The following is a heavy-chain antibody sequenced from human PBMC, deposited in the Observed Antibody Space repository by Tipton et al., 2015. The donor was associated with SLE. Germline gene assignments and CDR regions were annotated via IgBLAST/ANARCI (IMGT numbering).Heavy chain of an antibody. J-gene: IGHJ4*02. CDR3: TRDRILVPGIDY. Sequence: TLSLTCAVSGGSISSGSYYWSWIRQPAGKGLEWIGYIYTSGSTNYNPSLKSRVTISVDTSKNQFSLKLSSVTAADTAVYYCTRDRILVPGIDYWGQGSLVTVSS. CDR1: GGSISSGSYY. CDR2: IYTSGST. V-gene: IGHV4-61*09. D-gene: IGHD6-19*01.